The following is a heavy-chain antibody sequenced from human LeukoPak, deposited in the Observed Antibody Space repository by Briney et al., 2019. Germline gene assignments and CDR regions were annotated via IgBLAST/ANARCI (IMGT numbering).Heavy chain of an antibody. Sequence: ASVKVSCKASGFTFTSSAMQWVRQARGQRLEWIGWIVVGSGNTNYAQKFQERVTITRDMSTSTAYMELSSLRSEDTAVYYCAAAVTPDSSGYYGFAWGCLGHDAFDIWGQGTMVTVSS. CDR2: IVVGSGNT. J-gene: IGHJ3*02. D-gene: IGHD3-22*01. CDR1: GFTFTSSA. V-gene: IGHV1-58*02. CDR3: AAAVTPDSSGYYGFAWGCLGHDAFDI.